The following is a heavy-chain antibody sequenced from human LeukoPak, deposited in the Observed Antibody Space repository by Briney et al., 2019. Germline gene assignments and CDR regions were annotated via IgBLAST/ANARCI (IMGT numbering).Heavy chain of an antibody. J-gene: IGHJ6*02. Sequence: QPGGSLRLSCAASGFTFSSYAMHWVRQAPGKGLEWVAVISYDGSNKYYADSVKGRFTISRDNSKNTLYLQMNSLRAEDTAVYYCARDRRHYYGSGTRSYGMDVWGQGTTVTVSS. CDR3: ARDRRHYYGSGTRSYGMDV. CDR2: ISYDGSNK. CDR1: GFTFSSYA. D-gene: IGHD3-10*01. V-gene: IGHV3-30-3*01.